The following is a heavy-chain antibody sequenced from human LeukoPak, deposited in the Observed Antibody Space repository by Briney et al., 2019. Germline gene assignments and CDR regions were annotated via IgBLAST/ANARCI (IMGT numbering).Heavy chain of an antibody. Sequence: GGSLRLSCVASGFTLSDHWMHWVRQGPGKGLVHVSRTESDASRTVYADSVKGRFTISRDDAKNTMYLQMNSLRAEDTAVYYCVRGGHKLDIETTRYFYGVDVWGQGTTVTVSS. CDR3: VRGGHKLDIETTRYFYGVDV. D-gene: IGHD5-12*01. V-gene: IGHV3-74*03. J-gene: IGHJ6*02. CDR1: GFTLSDHW. CDR2: TESDASRT.